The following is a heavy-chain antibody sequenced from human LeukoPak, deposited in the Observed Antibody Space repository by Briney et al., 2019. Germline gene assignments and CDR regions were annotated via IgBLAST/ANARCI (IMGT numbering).Heavy chain of an antibody. J-gene: IGHJ4*02. CDR1: GITFSGYW. V-gene: IGHV3-74*01. CDR3: VRGSSSSCLN. Sequence: PGGSLRLSCAASGITFSGYWMHWVRQAPGKGLVWVSRINSDGSSTTYADSVKGRFTISRDNAKNTLYLQMNSLRAEDTAVYYCVRGSSSSCLNWGQGTLVTVSS. CDR2: INSDGSST. D-gene: IGHD6-13*01.